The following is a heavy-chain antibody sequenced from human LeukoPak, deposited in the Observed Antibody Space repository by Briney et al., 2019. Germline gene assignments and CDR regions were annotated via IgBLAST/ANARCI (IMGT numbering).Heavy chain of an antibody. CDR1: GYTFTGYY. CDR3: ARRGSHCSGSSCYGTFDY. D-gene: IGHD2-15*01. CDR2: INPNSGGT. V-gene: IGHV1-2*02. Sequence: GASVKVSCKASGYTFTGYYMHWVRQAPGQGLEWMGLINPNSGGTNYAQKFQGRVTMTRDTSISTAYMELSSLRSDDTAVYYCARRGSHCSGSSCYGTFDYWGQGTLVTVSS. J-gene: IGHJ4*02.